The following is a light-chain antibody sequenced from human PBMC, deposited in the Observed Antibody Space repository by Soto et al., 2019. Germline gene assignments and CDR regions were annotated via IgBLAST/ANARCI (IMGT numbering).Light chain of an antibody. Sequence: EIVLTQSPGTLSLSPGERATLSCRASLSVSSSYLAWYQQKPGQAPRLLIYGASGRATGIPDRFSGSGSGTDFTLTISTLEPEDFAVYYCQQYGSSIFTFGPGTKVDIK. CDR1: LSVSSSY. J-gene: IGKJ3*01. CDR2: GAS. CDR3: QQYGSSIFT. V-gene: IGKV3-20*01.